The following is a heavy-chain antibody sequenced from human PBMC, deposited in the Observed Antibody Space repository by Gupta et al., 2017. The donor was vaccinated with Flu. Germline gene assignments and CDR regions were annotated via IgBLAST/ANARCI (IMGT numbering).Heavy chain of an antibody. CDR2: MNPNSGNT. J-gene: IGHJ6*02. CDR1: GYTFTSYD. CDR3: ARGSMWVEHSFSWLVGMDV. Sequence: QVQLVQSGAEVKKPGASVKVSCKASGYTFTSYDINWVRQATGQGLEWMGWMNPNSGNTGYAQKFQGRVTMTRNTSISTAYMELSSLRSEDTAVYYCARGSMWVEHSFSWLVGMDVWGQGTTVTVSS. D-gene: IGHD6-19*01. V-gene: IGHV1-8*01.